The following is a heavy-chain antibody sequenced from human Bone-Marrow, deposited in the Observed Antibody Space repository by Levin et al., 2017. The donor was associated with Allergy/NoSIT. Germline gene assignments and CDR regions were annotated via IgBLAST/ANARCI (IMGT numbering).Heavy chain of an antibody. J-gene: IGHJ6*02. CDR2: IIPIFGTA. CDR3: ARVNTEYYYDSSGYYSGLFDDYYGMDV. V-gene: IGHV1-69*13. Sequence: SVKVSCKASGGTFSSYAISWVRQAPGQGLEWMGGIIPIFGTANYAQKFQGRVTITADESTSTAYMELSSLRSEDTAVYYCARVNTEYYYDSSGYYSGLFDDYYGMDVWGQGTTVTVSS. D-gene: IGHD3-22*01. CDR1: GGTFSSYA.